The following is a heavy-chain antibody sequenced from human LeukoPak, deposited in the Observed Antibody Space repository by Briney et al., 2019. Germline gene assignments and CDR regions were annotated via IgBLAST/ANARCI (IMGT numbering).Heavy chain of an antibody. D-gene: IGHD2-2*01. CDR2: ISYDGSNK. Sequence: GGSLRLSCAASGFTFSSYGMHWVRQAPGKGLEWVAVISYDGSNKYYADSVKGRFTISRDNSKNTLCLQMNSLRAGDTAVYYCAKGLGDCSSTSCYYPQVWGQGTTVTVSS. V-gene: IGHV3-30*18. CDR1: GFTFSSYG. CDR3: AKGLGDCSSTSCYYPQV. J-gene: IGHJ6*02.